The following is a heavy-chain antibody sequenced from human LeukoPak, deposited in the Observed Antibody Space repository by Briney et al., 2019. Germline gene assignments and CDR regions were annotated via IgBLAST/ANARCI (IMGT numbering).Heavy chain of an antibody. CDR1: GGSFSGYY. Sequence: SETLSLTCAVYGGSFSGYYWSWIRQPPGKGLEWIGEINHSGSTNYNPSLKSRVTISVDTSKNQFSLKLSSVTAADTAVYYCARDTYGMDVWGQGTTVTVSS. CDR3: ARDTYGMDV. J-gene: IGHJ6*02. V-gene: IGHV4-34*01. CDR2: INHSGST.